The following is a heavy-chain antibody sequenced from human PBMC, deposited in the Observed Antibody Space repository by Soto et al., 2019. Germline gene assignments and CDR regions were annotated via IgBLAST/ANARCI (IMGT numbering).Heavy chain of an antibody. CDR1: GFTFSTYA. D-gene: IGHD3-22*01. V-gene: IGHV3-23*01. CDR3: AKAFDASGYYYERAFDY. CDR2: ISGSGAGA. Sequence: EVQLLESGGGLVQPGGSLRLSCAASGFTFSTYAMAWVRQAPGKGLEWVSAISGSGAGAYVADSVRGRFTISRDNSKNTLDLHMSGLRVEDTALYYCAKAFDASGYYYERAFDYWGQGTLVTVSS. J-gene: IGHJ4*02.